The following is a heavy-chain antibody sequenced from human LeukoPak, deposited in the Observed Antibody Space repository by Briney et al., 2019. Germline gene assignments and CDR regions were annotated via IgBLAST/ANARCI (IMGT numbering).Heavy chain of an antibody. CDR2: INSDGSST. CDR1: GFTFGSYW. CDR3: ARIPSGKVDY. Sequence: GGSLRLSCAASGFTFGSYWMHWVRQAPGKGLVGVSRINSDGSSTSYADSVKGRFTISRDNAKNTLYLQMNSLRAEDTAVYYCARIPSGKVDYWGQGTLVTVSS. J-gene: IGHJ4*02. V-gene: IGHV3-74*01. D-gene: IGHD3-10*01.